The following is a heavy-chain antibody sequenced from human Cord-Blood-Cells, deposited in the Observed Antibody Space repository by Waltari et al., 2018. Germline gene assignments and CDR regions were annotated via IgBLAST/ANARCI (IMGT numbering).Heavy chain of an antibody. V-gene: IGHV3-23*01. J-gene: IGHJ3*02. CDR1: GFTFSSSA. CDR3: AKDFTMTTEAFDI. D-gene: IGHD4-17*01. Sequence: EVQLLESGGGLVQPGGSLRLSCAASGFTFSSSAMSWVRQAPGKGLEWVSAISGSGGSTYYADSVKGRFTISRDNSKNTLYLRMNSLRAEDTAVYYCAKDFTMTTEAFDIWGQGTMVTVSS. CDR2: ISGSGGST.